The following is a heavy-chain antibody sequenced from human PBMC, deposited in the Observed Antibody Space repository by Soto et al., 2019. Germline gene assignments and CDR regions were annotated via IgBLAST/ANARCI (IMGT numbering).Heavy chain of an antibody. Sequence: GGSLRLSCAASGFTFSSYGMHWVRQAPGKGLEWVAVIWYDGSNKYYADSVKGRFTISRDNSKNTLYLQMNSLRAEDTAVYYCARSSLSSGWYYYYGMDVWGQGTTVTVSS. D-gene: IGHD6-19*01. CDR1: GFTFSSYG. CDR3: ARSSLSSGWYYYYGMDV. V-gene: IGHV3-33*01. J-gene: IGHJ6*02. CDR2: IWYDGSNK.